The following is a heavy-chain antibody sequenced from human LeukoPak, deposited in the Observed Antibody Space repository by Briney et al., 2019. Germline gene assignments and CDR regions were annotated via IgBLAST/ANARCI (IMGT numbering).Heavy chain of an antibody. J-gene: IGHJ4*02. V-gene: IGHV4-59*01. CDR1: GFTFSSYS. CDR2: IYYSGST. Sequence: GSLRLSCAASGFTFSSYSMTWVRQAPGKGLEWIAYIYYSGSTSYNPSLKSRVTISVDTSKNQFSLKLSSMTAADTAVYYCARRHGYNSDYWGQGTLVTVSS. CDR3: ARRHGYNSDY. D-gene: IGHD5-24*01.